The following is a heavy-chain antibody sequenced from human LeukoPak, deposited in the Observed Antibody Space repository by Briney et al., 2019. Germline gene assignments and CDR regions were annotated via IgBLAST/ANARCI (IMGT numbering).Heavy chain of an antibody. Sequence: SETLSLTCTVSGGSISSYYWSWIRQPAGKGLEWIGRIYTSGSNNYNPSLKSRVTMSVDTSKNQFSLKLSSVTAADTAVYYCAREGGYSYGDAPLHFDNWGQGTLVTVSS. V-gene: IGHV4-4*07. CDR3: AREGGYSYGDAPLHFDN. CDR1: GGSISSYY. J-gene: IGHJ4*02. D-gene: IGHD5-18*01. CDR2: IYTSGSN.